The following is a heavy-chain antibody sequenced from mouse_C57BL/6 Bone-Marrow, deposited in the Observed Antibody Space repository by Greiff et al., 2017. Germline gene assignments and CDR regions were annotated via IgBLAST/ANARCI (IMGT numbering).Heavy chain of an antibody. J-gene: IGHJ3*01. CDR2: IYPRSGNT. CDR3: ARAVLRRRPGFAY. V-gene: IGHV1-81*01. CDR1: GYTFTSYG. Sequence: QVQLKESGAELARPGASVKLSCKASGYTFTSYGISWVKQRTGQGLEWIGEIYPRSGNTYYNEKFKGKATLTADKSSSTAYMELRSLTSEDSAVYFCARAVLRRRPGFAYWGQGTLVTVSA. D-gene: IGHD2-12*01.